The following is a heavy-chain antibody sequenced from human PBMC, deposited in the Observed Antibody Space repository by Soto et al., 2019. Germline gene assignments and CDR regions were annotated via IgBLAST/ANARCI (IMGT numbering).Heavy chain of an antibody. CDR2: IIPIFGTA. CDR1: GGTFSSYA. Sequence: QVQLVQSGAEVKKPGSSVKVSCKASGGTFSSYAISWVRQAPGQGLEWMGGIIPIFGTANYAQKFQGRVTIXAXVSTSTAYMELSSLRSEDTAVYYCARDLSGSHIFDYWGQGTLVTVSS. CDR3: ARDLSGSHIFDY. V-gene: IGHV1-69*12. J-gene: IGHJ4*02. D-gene: IGHD1-26*01.